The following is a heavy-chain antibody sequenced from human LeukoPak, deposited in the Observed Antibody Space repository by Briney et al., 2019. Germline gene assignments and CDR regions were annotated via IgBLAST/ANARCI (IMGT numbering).Heavy chain of an antibody. CDR1: GYSFTSSS. CDR3: ARAAGYCSGGSCYLPFDY. V-gene: IGHV1-2*02. J-gene: IGHJ4*02. Sequence: GASVKVSCKASGYSFTSSSMNWVRQAPGQGLEWMGWINPNSGGTNYAQKFQGRVTMTRDTSISTAYMELNRLRSDDTAVYYCARAAGYCSGGSCYLPFDYWGQGTLVTVSS. CDR2: INPNSGGT. D-gene: IGHD2-15*01.